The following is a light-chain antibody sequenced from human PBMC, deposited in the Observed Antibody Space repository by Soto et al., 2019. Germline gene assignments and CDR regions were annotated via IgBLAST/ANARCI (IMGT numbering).Light chain of an antibody. CDR1: QSVSSS. J-gene: IGKJ5*01. Sequence: EIVMTQSPATLSVSPGETATLSCRASQSVSSSVAWYQQRPGQAPRLLIYGASTRATGIPARFSGRGSGTEFTLTIDSLQSEDFALYYCQQYGGSPITFGQGTRLEIK. CDR2: GAS. V-gene: IGKV3-15*01. CDR3: QQYGGSPIT.